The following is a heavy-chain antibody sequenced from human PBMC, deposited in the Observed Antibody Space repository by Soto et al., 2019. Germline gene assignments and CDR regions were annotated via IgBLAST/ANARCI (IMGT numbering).Heavy chain of an antibody. D-gene: IGHD3-10*01. CDR2: INPLGFST. CDR1: GYTFTSYN. J-gene: IGHJ5*02. Sequence: QVRLVQSGAEVKKPGASVKVSCKASGYTFTSYNMHWVRQAPGQGLEWVGMINPLGFSTTYAQKLRGRVTMTRDTSTSTVYMELTNLRSDDTAVYYCARAAGRFGELYGFDPWGQGTLVTVSP. CDR3: ARAAGRFGELYGFDP. V-gene: IGHV1-46*01.